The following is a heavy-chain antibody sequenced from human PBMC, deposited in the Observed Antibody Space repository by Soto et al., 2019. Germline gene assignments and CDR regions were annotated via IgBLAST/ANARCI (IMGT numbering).Heavy chain of an antibody. V-gene: IGHV4-39*01. CDR2: LYYTDYT. D-gene: IGHD3-9*01. CDR3: ARHLYYDISPGYLRPYHYYGMDV. Sequence: SETLSLTCSVSGGSISRNNNYWGWIRQHPGKGLEWIGSLYYTDYTDSNPSLRSRVTISVDTSKNQFSLKLTSVTAADTAVYYCARHLYYDISPGYLRPYHYYGMDVWGQGTTVTV. CDR1: GGSISRNNNY. J-gene: IGHJ6*02.